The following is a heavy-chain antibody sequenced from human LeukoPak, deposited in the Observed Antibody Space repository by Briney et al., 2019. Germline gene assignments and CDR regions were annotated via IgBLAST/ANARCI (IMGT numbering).Heavy chain of an antibody. D-gene: IGHD3-22*01. Sequence: GESLKISCAASGFSFSTYSMNWVRQAPGKGLEWVSSITSSPTYIYYADSVKGRFTISRDNAKNSVYLQMNSLRVEDTAVYYCAREMTYDSDSSGFVWGQGTLVTVSS. CDR2: ITSSPTYI. J-gene: IGHJ4*02. V-gene: IGHV3-21*01. CDR3: AREMTYDSDSSGFV. CDR1: GFSFSTYS.